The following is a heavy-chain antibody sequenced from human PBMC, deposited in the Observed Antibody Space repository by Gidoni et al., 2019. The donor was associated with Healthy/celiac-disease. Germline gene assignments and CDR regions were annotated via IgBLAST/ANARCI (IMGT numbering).Heavy chain of an antibody. CDR2: ISGSGGST. CDR1: GFTFSRHA. Sequence: EVQLVESGGGLVQPGGSLRLSCAASGFTFSRHAMSWVRQAPGKGLEWVSAISGSGGSTYYADSVKGRFTISRDNSKNTLYLQMNSLRAEDTAVYYCAKDRPAYYDFWSGYFPAEYAFDIWGQGTMVTVSS. CDR3: AKDRPAYYDFWSGYFPAEYAFDI. D-gene: IGHD3-3*01. V-gene: IGHV3-23*04. J-gene: IGHJ3*02.